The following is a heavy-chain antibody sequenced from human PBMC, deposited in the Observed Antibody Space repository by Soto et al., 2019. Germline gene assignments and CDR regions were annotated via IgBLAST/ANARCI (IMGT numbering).Heavy chain of an antibody. J-gene: IGHJ6*02. Sequence: QVQLQESGPGLVKPSQTLSLTCTVSGGSISSGGYYWSWIRQHPGKGLEWIGYIYYSGSTYYNPSLXSXLTISVATSKNQFSLKLSSVTAADTAVYYCARGGRRSPGMDVWGQGTTVTVSS. CDR2: IYYSGST. V-gene: IGHV4-31*03. CDR3: ARGGRRSPGMDV. CDR1: GGSISSGGYY.